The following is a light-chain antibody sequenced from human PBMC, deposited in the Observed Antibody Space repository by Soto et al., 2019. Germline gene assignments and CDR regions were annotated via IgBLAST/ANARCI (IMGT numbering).Light chain of an antibody. J-gene: IGKJ4*01. Sequence: DIQMTQSPSSLSASVGDRVTITCQASRDIRKYLNWYQKKPGKAPKLLIYDVSNLETGVTSRFGGSGSGTDFTVTISSLQSEDIATYYCQQYHTLVSFGGGTKVEIK. CDR3: QQYHTLVS. CDR2: DVS. V-gene: IGKV1-33*01. CDR1: RDIRKY.